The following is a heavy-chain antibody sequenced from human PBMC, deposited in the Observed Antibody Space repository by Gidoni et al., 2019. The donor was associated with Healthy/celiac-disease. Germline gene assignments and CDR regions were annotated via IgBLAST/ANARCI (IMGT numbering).Heavy chain of an antibody. CDR2: ISGSGGST. CDR3: AKDVGVTMIVVVDY. V-gene: IGHV3-23*01. J-gene: IGHJ4*02. D-gene: IGHD3-22*01. Sequence: EVQLLESGGGLVQPGGSLRLSCAASGFTFSSYAMSGVRQAPGQGLEWVSAISGSGGSTYYADSVKGRFTISRDNSKNTLYLQMNSLRAEDTAVYYCAKDVGVTMIVVVDYWGQGTLVTVSS. CDR1: GFTFSSYA.